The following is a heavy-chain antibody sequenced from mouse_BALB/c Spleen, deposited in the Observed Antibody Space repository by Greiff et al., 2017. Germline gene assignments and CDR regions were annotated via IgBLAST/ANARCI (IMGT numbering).Heavy chain of an antibody. CDR3: APLYYYGSSYVGY. V-gene: IGHV14-3*02. D-gene: IGHD1-1*01. Sequence: VQLKQSGAELVKPGASVKLSCTASGFNIKDTYMHWVKQRPEQGLEWIGRIDPANGNTKYDPKFQGKATITADTSSNTAYLQLSSLTSEDTAVYYCAPLYYYGSSYVGYWGQGTTLTVSS. J-gene: IGHJ2*01. CDR2: IDPANGNT. CDR1: GFNIKDTY.